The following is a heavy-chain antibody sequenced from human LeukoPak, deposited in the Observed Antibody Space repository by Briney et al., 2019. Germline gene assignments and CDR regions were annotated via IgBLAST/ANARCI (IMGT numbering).Heavy chain of an antibody. CDR1: GGSISSYY. D-gene: IGHD6-13*01. V-gene: IGHV4-59*08. CDR2: INYIRTT. CDR3: ARSYSSSDHYYYYGMDV. J-gene: IGHJ6*02. Sequence: SETLSLTCTVSGGSISSYYWNWIRQPPGKGLEWIGYINYIRTTDYNPSLKSRVTISLDTSKNRFSLKLSSATAADTAMYYCARSYSSSDHYYYYGMDVWGQGTTVTVSS.